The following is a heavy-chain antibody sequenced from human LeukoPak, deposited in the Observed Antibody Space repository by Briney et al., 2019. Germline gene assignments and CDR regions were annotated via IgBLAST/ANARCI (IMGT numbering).Heavy chain of an antibody. CDR1: GYTFTGYY. Sequence: ASVKVSCKASGYTFTGYYMHWVRQAPGQGLEWMGIINPSGGSTSYAQKFQGRVTMTRDMSTSTVYMELSSLRSEDTAVYYCAREDIVVVVAATPPGYFQHWGQGTLVTVSS. CDR2: INPSGGST. CDR3: AREDIVVVVAATPPGYFQH. J-gene: IGHJ1*01. D-gene: IGHD2-15*01. V-gene: IGHV1-46*01.